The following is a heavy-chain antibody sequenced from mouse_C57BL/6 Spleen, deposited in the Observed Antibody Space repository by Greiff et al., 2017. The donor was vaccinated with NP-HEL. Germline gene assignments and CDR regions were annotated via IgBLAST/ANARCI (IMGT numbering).Heavy chain of an antibody. J-gene: IGHJ1*03. CDR3: ARYGYYGSSYRYFDV. Sequence: QVQLQQSGAELVKPGASVKISCKASGYAFSSYWMNWVKQRPGKGLEWIGQIYPGDGDTNYNGKFKGKATLTADKSSSTAYMQLSSLTSEDSAVYFCARYGYYGSSYRYFDVWGTGTTVTVSS. CDR2: IYPGDGDT. V-gene: IGHV1-80*01. CDR1: GYAFSSYW. D-gene: IGHD1-1*01.